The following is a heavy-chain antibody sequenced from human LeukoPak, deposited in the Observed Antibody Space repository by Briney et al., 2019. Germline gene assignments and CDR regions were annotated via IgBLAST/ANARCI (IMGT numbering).Heavy chain of an antibody. Sequence: GASVTLSLTSSGYTFSGYYIHWVRLPHPPGLERMGWINPNSSGKNNYKPSQGRVSMTRDTSISTAYMVLSRLRSDDTAVYYWARANYSSSWDLLAVKTRPPFDPWGQGTLVTVSS. D-gene: IGHD6-13*01. CDR3: ARANYSSSWDLLAVKTRPPFDP. J-gene: IGHJ5*02. CDR1: GYTFSGYY. V-gene: IGHV1-2*02. CDR2: INPNSSGK.